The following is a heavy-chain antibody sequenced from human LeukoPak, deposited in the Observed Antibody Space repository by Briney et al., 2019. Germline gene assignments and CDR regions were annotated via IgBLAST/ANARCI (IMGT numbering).Heavy chain of an antibody. CDR3: ARPEYSSGSYYYYYYGMDV. V-gene: IGHV1-18*01. CDR2: ISAYNGNT. J-gene: IGHJ6*02. Sequence: ASVKVSCKAFGYTFTSYGISWVRQAPGQGLEWMGWISAYNGNTNYAQKLQGRVTMTTDTSTSTAYMELRSLRSDDTAVYYCARPEYSSGSYYYYYYGMDVWGQGTTVTVSS. D-gene: IGHD6-19*01. CDR1: GYTFTSYG.